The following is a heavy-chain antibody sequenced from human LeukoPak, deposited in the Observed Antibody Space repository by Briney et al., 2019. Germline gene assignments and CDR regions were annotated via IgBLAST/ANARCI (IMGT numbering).Heavy chain of an antibody. V-gene: IGHV3-66*01. CDR3: XXXXXXEGSGSSGHWFDP. Sequence: GGSLRLSCAASGFTFSSYAMSWVRQAPGKGLEWVSVIYSGGSTYYADSVKGRFTISRDNSKNTLYLQMNSLRAEDTAVYYCXXXXXXEGSGSSGHWFDPWGQGTLVTVSS. J-gene: IGHJ5*02. D-gene: IGHD3-10*01. CDR2: IYSGGST. CDR1: GFTFSSYA.